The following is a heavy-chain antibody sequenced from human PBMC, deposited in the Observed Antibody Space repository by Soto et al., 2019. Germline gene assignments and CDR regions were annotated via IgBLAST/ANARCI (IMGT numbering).Heavy chain of an antibody. V-gene: IGHV1-46*01. Sequence: QVQLVQSGAEVKKPGASVKVSCKASGYTFTSYYMHWVRQAPGQGLEWMGIINPSGGSTSYAQKFQGRVTMTRDRSTSTVYMELSSLRSEDTAVYYCARKGQRGAFDIWGQGTMVTVSS. CDR1: GYTFTSYY. J-gene: IGHJ3*02. CDR3: ARKGQRGAFDI. CDR2: INPSGGST.